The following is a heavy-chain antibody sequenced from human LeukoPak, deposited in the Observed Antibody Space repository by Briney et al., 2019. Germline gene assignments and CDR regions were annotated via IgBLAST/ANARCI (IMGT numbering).Heavy chain of an antibody. CDR1: GYSISSGYY. V-gene: IGHV4-38-2*02. CDR2: IYHSGST. D-gene: IGHD3-22*01. Sequence: SETLSLTCTVSGYSISSGYYWGCIRQPPGKGLEWIGSIYHSGSTYYNPSLKSRVTISVDTSKNQFSLKLSSVTAADTAVYYCARGERGYYDSSGYFDYWGKGTLVTVSS. J-gene: IGHJ4*02. CDR3: ARGERGYYDSSGYFDY.